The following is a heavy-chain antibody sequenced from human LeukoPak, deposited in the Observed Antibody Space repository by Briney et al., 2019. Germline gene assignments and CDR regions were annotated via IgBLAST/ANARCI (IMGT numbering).Heavy chain of an antibody. J-gene: IGHJ6*03. D-gene: IGHD3-16*02. Sequence: SETLSLTCTVSGGSIGTYYWSWVRQSPGTGLEWIGYIYVAGTRYNPYLQSRVTISVDRSRNQFFLKMTSVTAADTAVYYCARHIGGGIEDMDVWGRGTKVTVSS. CDR3: ARHIGGGIEDMDV. CDR1: GGSIGTYY. V-gene: IGHV4-59*08. CDR2: IYVAGT.